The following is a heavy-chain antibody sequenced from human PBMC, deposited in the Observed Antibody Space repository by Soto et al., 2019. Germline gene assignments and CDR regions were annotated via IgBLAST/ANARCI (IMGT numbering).Heavy chain of an antibody. Sequence: QVQLQESGPGLVKPSQTLSLTCTVSGGSISSGGYYWSWIRQHPGKGLEWIGYIYYSGSTYYNPSLNSRVTRSVDTYKNHFSLKLSSVTAADTAVYYCARDSYSSSWYRGYYYGMDVWGQGTTVTVSS. V-gene: IGHV4-31*03. CDR3: ARDSYSSSWYRGYYYGMDV. J-gene: IGHJ6*02. CDR1: GGSISSGGYY. CDR2: IYYSGST. D-gene: IGHD6-13*01.